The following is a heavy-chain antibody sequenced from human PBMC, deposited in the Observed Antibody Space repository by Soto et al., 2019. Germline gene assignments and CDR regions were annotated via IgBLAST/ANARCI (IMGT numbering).Heavy chain of an antibody. D-gene: IGHD3-22*01. J-gene: IGHJ4*01. CDR2: IFSNDEK. CDR3: ARIPYDSTGYYSPY. V-gene: IGHV2-26*01. CDR1: GFSLRISRMG. Sequence: QVTLKESGPLLVKPTETLTLTCTVSGFSLRISRMGVSWIRQTPGKALEWLAHIFSNDEKSYSTSLKSRLTISKDTSKSQVVLTMTNMDPVDTATYYCARIPYDSTGYYSPYWVQGTLVTVST.